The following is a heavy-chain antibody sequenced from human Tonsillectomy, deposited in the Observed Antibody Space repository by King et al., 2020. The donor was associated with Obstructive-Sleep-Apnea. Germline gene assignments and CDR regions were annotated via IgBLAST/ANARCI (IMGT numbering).Heavy chain of an antibody. CDR1: GFTFSNYS. J-gene: IGHJ4*02. CDR2: ISSSSTYI. Sequence: VQLVESGGGLVKPGGSLRLSCAASGFTFSNYSMNWVRQAPGKGLEWVSSISSSSTYIYYADSVKGRFTISRDNAKNSLYLQMNSLRAEDTAVYYCASVGWYTRSYYFDYWGQGTLVTVSS. V-gene: IGHV3-21*01. CDR3: ASVGWYTRSYYFDY. D-gene: IGHD2-2*02.